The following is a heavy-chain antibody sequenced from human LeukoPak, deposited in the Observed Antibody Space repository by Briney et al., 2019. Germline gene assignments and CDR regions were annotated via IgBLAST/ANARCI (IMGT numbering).Heavy chain of an antibody. CDR1: GFTFDDHA. Sequence: GGSLRLSCAASGFTFDDHAMHWVRQAPGKGLEWVSGISWNSGSIGYADSVKGRFTISRDNAKNSLYLQMNSLRAEDTALYYCAKDRFGGYRGYDYGFDYWGQGTLVTVSS. CDR3: AKDRFGGYRGYDYGFDY. V-gene: IGHV3-9*01. CDR2: ISWNSGSI. D-gene: IGHD5-12*01. J-gene: IGHJ4*02.